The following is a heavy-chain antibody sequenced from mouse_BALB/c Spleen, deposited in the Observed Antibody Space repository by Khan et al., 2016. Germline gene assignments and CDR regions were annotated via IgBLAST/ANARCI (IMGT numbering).Heavy chain of an antibody. V-gene: IGHV2-2*02. CDR3: ARRGNYRYAFAY. D-gene: IGHD2-14*01. CDR1: GFSLTSYG. CDR2: IWRGGST. J-gene: IGHJ3*01. Sequence: QVQLQQSGPGLVQPSQSLSITCTVSGFSLTSYGVHWVRQSPEKGLEWLGVIWRGGSTDYNAAFISRLSISKDNSKSQVFFKMNSLQANDTAIYYCARRGNYRYAFAYWGQGTLVTVSA.